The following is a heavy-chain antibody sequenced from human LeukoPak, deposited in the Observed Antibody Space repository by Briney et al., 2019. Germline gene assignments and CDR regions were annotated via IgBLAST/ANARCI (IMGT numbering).Heavy chain of an antibody. Sequence: MSSETLSLTCTVSGGSISSHYWSWLRQPPGKGLEWLGYIYYSGSTNYNPSLKSRVTISVDTSKNQFSLKLSSVTAADTAVYYCARSGDYDILTGYYNDWFDPWGQGTLVTVSS. CDR1: GGSISSHY. CDR2: IYYSGST. J-gene: IGHJ5*02. CDR3: ARSGDYDILTGYYNDWFDP. V-gene: IGHV4-59*11. D-gene: IGHD3-9*01.